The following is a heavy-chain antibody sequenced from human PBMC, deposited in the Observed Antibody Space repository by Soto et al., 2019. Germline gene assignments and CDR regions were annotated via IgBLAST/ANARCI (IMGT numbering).Heavy chain of an antibody. CDR3: ARDELEMATITRYFDY. CDR1: GGSISSSSYY. J-gene: IGHJ4*02. CDR2: IYYSGST. D-gene: IGHD5-12*01. V-gene: IGHV4-39*01. Sequence: LSLTCTVSGGSISSSSYYWGWIRQPPGKGLEWIGSIYYSGSTYYNPSLKSRVTISVDTSKNQFSLKLSSVTAADTAVYYCARDELEMATITRYFDYWGQGTLVTVSS.